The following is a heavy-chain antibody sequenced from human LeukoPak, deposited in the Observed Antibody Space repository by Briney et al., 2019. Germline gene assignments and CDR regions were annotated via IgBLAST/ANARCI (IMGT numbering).Heavy chain of an antibody. Sequence: GGSLRLSSAASGFTFDDYAMSWVRQAPGKGLEWVSDINWNGGSTGYADSVKGRFTISRDNAKNSLYLQMNSLRADDTALYYCARLAGYYYGSGSAWRYYFDYWGQGTLVTVSS. D-gene: IGHD3-10*01. CDR2: INWNGGST. V-gene: IGHV3-20*04. CDR1: GFTFDDYA. J-gene: IGHJ4*02. CDR3: ARLAGYYYGSGSAWRYYFDY.